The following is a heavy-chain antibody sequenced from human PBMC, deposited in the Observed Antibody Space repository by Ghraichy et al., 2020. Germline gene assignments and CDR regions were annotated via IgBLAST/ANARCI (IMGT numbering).Heavy chain of an antibody. V-gene: IGHV3-7*04. J-gene: IGHJ6*04. CDR1: GFTFRNYW. CDR2: INEDGSDI. Sequence: GGSLRLSCAASGFTFRNYWMSWVRQFPGKGLEWVANINEDGSDIYYVDSVKGRFTISRDNAKNSLYLQMNSLGAEDTAFYYCARRLVDGMYFWGSGTTVTVSS. CDR3: ARRLVDGMYF. D-gene: IGHD6-6*01.